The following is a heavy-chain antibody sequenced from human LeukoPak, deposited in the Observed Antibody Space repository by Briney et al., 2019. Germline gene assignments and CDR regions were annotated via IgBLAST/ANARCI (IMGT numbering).Heavy chain of an antibody. D-gene: IGHD1-14*01. CDR3: ASGPAEAMNWFDP. V-gene: IGHV1-2*02. CDR1: GGTFSSYA. J-gene: IGHJ5*02. Sequence: ASVKVSCKASGGTFSSYAISWVRQAPGQGLEWMGWINPNSGGTNYAQKFQGRVTMTRDTSISTAYMELSRLRSDDTAVYYCASGPAEAMNWFDPWGQGTLVTVSS. CDR2: INPNSGGT.